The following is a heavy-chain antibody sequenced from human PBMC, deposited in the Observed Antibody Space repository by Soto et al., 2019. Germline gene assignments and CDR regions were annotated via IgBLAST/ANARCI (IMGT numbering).Heavy chain of an antibody. CDR1: GYTFTAYA. Sequence: QVQLAQSGAEERKPGASVKVSCEATGYTFTAYAMHWVRQAPGQRLEWMGWINPANGNTKYSQKFQRRLTITSDTSANTVYMELNSLTSEDTAMYYCTRSAISPYGGLIGPFDYWGQGNLVTVSS. J-gene: IGHJ4*02. V-gene: IGHV1-3*05. D-gene: IGHD3-16*02. CDR2: INPANGNT. CDR3: TRSAISPYGGLIGPFDY.